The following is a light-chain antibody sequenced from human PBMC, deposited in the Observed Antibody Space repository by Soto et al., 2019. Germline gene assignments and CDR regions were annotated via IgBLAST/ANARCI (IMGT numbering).Light chain of an antibody. CDR3: MQALQTPYT. Sequence: DIVMTQSPLSLPVTPGEPASISCRSSQSLLHSDGYNYFDWYLQKPGQSPQVLIYLGSNRASGVPDRFSGSASGTDFTLKISRVEAEDVGVYYCMQALQTPYTFGQGTKLEIK. V-gene: IGKV2-28*01. CDR1: QSLLHSDGYNY. CDR2: LGS. J-gene: IGKJ2*01.